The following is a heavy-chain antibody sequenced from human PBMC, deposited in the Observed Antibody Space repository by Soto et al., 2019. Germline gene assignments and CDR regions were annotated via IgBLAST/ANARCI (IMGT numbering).Heavy chain of an antibody. D-gene: IGHD2-8*01. J-gene: IGHJ6*02. CDR3: ASVLAGSMVYAIFGRESKYGMDV. CDR1: GFTFSSYG. CDR2: ISYDGSNK. V-gene: IGHV3-30*03. Sequence: GGSLRLSCAASGFTFSSYGMHWVRQAPGKGLEWVAVISYDGSNKYYADSVKGRFTISRDNSKNTLYLQMNSLRAEDTAVYYCASVLAGSMVYAIFGRESKYGMDVWGQGTTVTVSS.